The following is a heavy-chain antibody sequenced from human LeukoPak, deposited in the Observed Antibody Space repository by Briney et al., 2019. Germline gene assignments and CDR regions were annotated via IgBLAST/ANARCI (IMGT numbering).Heavy chain of an antibody. CDR1: GFTVSSTYA. D-gene: IGHD6-13*01. Sequence: PGGSLRLSCAASGFTVSSTYAMSWVRQAPGKGLEWVSAMSGSGGTTYYADSVKGRFAISRDNSKNTLYLQMSSLRTEDTALYYCAKVQQLATIYYFDYWGQGSLVTVSS. CDR3: AKVQQLATIYYFDY. J-gene: IGHJ4*02. CDR2: MSGSGGTT. V-gene: IGHV3-23*01.